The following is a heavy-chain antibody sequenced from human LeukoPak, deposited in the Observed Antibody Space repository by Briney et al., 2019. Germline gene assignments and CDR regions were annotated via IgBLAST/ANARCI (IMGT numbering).Heavy chain of an antibody. CDR1: GFTVSSNY. CDR3: AREGYYDSSGQD. V-gene: IGHV3-53*01. CDR2: IYSGGST. J-gene: IGHJ4*02. D-gene: IGHD3-22*01. Sequence: GGSLRLSCAASGFTVSSNYMSWVRQAPGKGLEWVSVIYSGGSTYYADSVKGRFTISRDNSKNTLYLQMNSLRAEDTAVYYCAREGYYDSSGQDWGQGTLVTVSS.